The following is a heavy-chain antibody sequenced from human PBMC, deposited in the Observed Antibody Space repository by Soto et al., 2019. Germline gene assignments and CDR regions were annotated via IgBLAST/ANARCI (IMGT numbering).Heavy chain of an antibody. J-gene: IGHJ4*02. CDR2: VNPNRGGT. CDR1: GDTSTGHY. V-gene: IGHV1-2*02. CDR3: AREYSSTWYPFDS. Sequence: GASVKVCCKASGDTSTGHYMHWVRQAPGQGPEWMGWVNPNRGGTNYAQKFQGSVSMTRDTSISTAYMELSRLRSDDTAVYYCAREYSSTWYPFDSWGQGTLLTVS. D-gene: IGHD6-13*01.